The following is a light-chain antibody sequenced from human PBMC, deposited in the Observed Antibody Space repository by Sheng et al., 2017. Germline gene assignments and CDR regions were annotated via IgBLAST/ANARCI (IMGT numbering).Light chain of an antibody. V-gene: IGKV1-6*01. CDR1: QGIGND. J-gene: IGKJ5*01. CDR3: LQEYDYPRT. Sequence: AIQMTQSPAYLSASVGDRVTITCRASQGIGNDLGWYQQKPGKVPNLLIYAASTLQSGVPSRFSGSGFGTDFTLTISSLQPEDFATYYCLQEYDYPRTFGQGTRLDNK. CDR2: AAS.